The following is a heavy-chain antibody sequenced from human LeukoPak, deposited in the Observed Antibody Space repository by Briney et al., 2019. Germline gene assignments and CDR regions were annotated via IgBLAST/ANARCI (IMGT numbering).Heavy chain of an antibody. D-gene: IGHD3-16*02. CDR2: ISGSGGST. V-gene: IGHV3-23*01. CDR3: ASTFGGVIGRFDY. CDR1: GFTFSSYA. J-gene: IGHJ4*02. Sequence: GGSLRLSCAASGFTFSSYAMSWIRQAPGKGLEWVSAISGSGGSTYYADSVKGRFTISRDNSKNTLYLQMNSLRAEDTAVYYCASTFGGVIGRFDYWGQGTLVTVSS.